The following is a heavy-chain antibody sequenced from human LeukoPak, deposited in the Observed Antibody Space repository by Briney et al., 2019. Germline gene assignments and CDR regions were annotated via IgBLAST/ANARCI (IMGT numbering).Heavy chain of an antibody. CDR1: GGSISSSSYY. V-gene: IGHV4-39*07. CDR3: ARDRWYGPHLPRDV. J-gene: IGHJ6*04. D-gene: IGHD1-14*01. CDR2: INHSGST. Sequence: PSETLSLTCTVSGGSISSSSYYWSWIRQPPGKGLEWIGEINHSGSTNYNPSLKSRVTISVDTSKNQFSLKLSSVTAADTAVYYCARDRWYGPHLPRDVWGKGTTVTVSS.